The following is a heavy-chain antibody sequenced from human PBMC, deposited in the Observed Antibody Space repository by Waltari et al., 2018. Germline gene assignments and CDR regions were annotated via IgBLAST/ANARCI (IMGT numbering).Heavy chain of an antibody. CDR1: GGSISSGDYS. V-gene: IGHV4-30-4*08. J-gene: IGHJ3*02. D-gene: IGHD2-2*02. CDR3: ARVVSYTRHDAFDI. CDR2: IYYSGST. Sequence: QVQLQESGPGLVKPSQTLSLTCTVSGGSISSGDYSWSWIRQPPGKGLEWLGYIYYSGSTCYNPALKSRVTISVDTSKNQFSLKRSSVTAADTAVYYCARVVSYTRHDAFDIWGQGTMVTVSS.